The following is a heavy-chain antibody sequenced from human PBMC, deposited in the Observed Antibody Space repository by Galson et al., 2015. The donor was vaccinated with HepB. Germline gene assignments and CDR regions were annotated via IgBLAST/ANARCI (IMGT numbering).Heavy chain of an antibody. CDR2: ISRGGTTI. D-gene: IGHD3-22*01. V-gene: IGHV3-48*03. CDR1: GFTFNSYD. J-gene: IGHJ3*01. Sequence: SLRLSCAVSGFTFNSYDMHWVRQAPGKGLEWVSYISRGGTTIYYADSVKGRFTISRDNAKNSLYLEMNSLRVEDTAVYYCARPRRPSSYYDGSGYFDAFDLWGQGTMVTVSS. CDR3: ARPRRPSSYYDGSGYFDAFDL.